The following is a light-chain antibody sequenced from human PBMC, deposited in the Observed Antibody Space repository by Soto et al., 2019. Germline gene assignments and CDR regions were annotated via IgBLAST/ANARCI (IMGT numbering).Light chain of an antibody. V-gene: IGKV3-20*01. CDR3: QESGSSMWT. J-gene: IGKJ1*01. Sequence: EIVLTQSPGTLSLSPGERATLSCRASQSISSSYLAWYQRKSGQAPRLLLYRASSRATGIPDRFRGSGSGTDFTLTISRLEPEDFPVYYCQESGSSMWTVGHATEVE. CDR2: RAS. CDR1: QSISSSY.